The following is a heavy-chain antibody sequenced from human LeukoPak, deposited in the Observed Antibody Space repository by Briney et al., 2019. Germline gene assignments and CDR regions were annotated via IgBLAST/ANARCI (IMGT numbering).Heavy chain of an antibody. CDR3: AREGYYDSGSPRTFYFDS. D-gene: IGHD3-10*01. V-gene: IGHV3-30*03. Sequence: PGGSLGLSCAASGFTLRNYFVHWVRQPPGRGPEWVAVTSSDLKPNFYADSVKGRFTISRDNSSNTLYVQMKSLKPEDTTIDYCAREGYYDSGSPRTFYFDSWGQGTLVTVSS. CDR1: GFTLRNYF. J-gene: IGHJ4*02. CDR2: TSSDLKPN.